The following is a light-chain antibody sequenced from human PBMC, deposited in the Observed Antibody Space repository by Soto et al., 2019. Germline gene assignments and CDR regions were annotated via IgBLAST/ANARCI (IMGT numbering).Light chain of an antibody. J-gene: IGKJ1*01. CDR2: RTS. Sequence: VTTQSPATLSVSPGERATLSCRASQAVAGDLAWYQQKPGQPPRLLIYRTSTRTTGVPARFSGSGSGTEFTLTISSLQFEDFAVYYCQEYNGRSSFGQGTKVEIK. V-gene: IGKV3-15*01. CDR3: QEYNGRSS. CDR1: QAVAGD.